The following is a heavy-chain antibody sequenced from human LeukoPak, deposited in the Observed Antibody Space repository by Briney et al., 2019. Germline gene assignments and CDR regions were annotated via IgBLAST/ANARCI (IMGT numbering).Heavy chain of an antibody. D-gene: IGHD3-10*01. J-gene: IGHJ5*02. CDR3: AGYGSEPDEDWFDP. V-gene: IGHV3-7*01. Sequence: GGSLRLSCAASGFTFSSYWMSWVRRAPGKGLEWVANIKQDGSEKYYVDSVKGRFTISRDNAKNSLYLQMNSLRAEDTAVYYCAGYGSEPDEDWFDPWGQGTLVTVSS. CDR1: GFTFSSYW. CDR2: IKQDGSEK.